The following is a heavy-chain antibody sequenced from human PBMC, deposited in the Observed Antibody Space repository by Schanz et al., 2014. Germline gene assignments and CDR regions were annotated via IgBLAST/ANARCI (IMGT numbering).Heavy chain of an antibody. CDR3: ARADSYYGSGSYFQRRAEAFDI. J-gene: IGHJ3*02. CDR1: GGSISSEY. V-gene: IGHV4-4*08. D-gene: IGHD3-10*01. CDR2: IYSSGIA. Sequence: QVQLQESGPGLVKPSETLSLTCTVSGGSISSEYWSWIRQPAGKGLEWIAFIYSSGIANYNPSLESRVTISVDTSKTRFSLRRTSVPAADTAVYYCARADSYYGSGSYFQRRAEAFDIWGRGTMVTVSS.